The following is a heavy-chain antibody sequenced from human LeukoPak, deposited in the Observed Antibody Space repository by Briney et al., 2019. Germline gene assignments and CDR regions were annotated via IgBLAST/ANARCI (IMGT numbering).Heavy chain of an antibody. Sequence: PGGSLRLSCAASGFTFSNTWMSWVRQAPGKGLEWVGRIKSKTDGGTTDYAAPVKGRFTISRDDSKNTLYLQMNSLKTEDTAVYYCTTVLYCSSTSCYDYWGQGTLVTVSS. V-gene: IGHV3-15*01. D-gene: IGHD2-2*01. CDR1: GFTFSNTW. J-gene: IGHJ4*02. CDR3: TTVLYCSSTSCYDY. CDR2: IKSKTDGGTT.